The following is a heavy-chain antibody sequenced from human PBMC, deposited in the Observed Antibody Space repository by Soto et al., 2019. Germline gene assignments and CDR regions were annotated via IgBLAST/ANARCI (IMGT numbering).Heavy chain of an antibody. CDR2: ISINWGST. J-gene: IGHJ4*02. CDR1: GFTFSSYA. D-gene: IGHD3-22*01. Sequence: PGGSLRLSCSASGFTFSSYAMHWVRQAPGKGLEYVSSISINWGSTHYADSVKGRFTISRDNSRNTQYLQMSSLRADDTAVYYCVKGEFYYDSSAYYPFDSWGQGT. CDR3: VKGEFYYDSSAYYPFDS. V-gene: IGHV3-64D*06.